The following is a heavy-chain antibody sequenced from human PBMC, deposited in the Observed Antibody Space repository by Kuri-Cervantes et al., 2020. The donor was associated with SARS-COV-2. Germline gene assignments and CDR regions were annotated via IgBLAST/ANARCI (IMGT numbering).Heavy chain of an antibody. CDR3: ARCPSSSWYSDAFDI. V-gene: IGHV3-7*01. D-gene: IGHD6-13*01. CDR2: IKQDGSEK. Sequence: GESLKTSCAASGFTFSSYWMSWVRQAPGKGLEWVANIKQDGSEKYYVDSVKDRFTISRDNAKNSLYLQMNSLRAEDTAVYYCARCPSSSWYSDAFDIWGQGTMVTVSS. J-gene: IGHJ3*02. CDR1: GFTFSSYW.